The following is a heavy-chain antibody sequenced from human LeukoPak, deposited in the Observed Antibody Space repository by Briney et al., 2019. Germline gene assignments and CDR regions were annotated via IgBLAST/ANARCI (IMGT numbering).Heavy chain of an antibody. J-gene: IGHJ4*02. CDR1: GFSFSFYW. CDR2: IKTDGSIA. D-gene: IGHD5-18*01. Sequence: GGSLRLSCAASGFSFSFYWMHWVRQAPGKGPVWVSRIKTDGSIADYADSVKGRFTISRDNAKTSLYLQMNSLRAEDTAVYYCARDLSGIAGYTYGRGIDYWGQGTLVTASS. CDR3: ARDLSGIAGYTYGRGIDY. V-gene: IGHV3-74*01.